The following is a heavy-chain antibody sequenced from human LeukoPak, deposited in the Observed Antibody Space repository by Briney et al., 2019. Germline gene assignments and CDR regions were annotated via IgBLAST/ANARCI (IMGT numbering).Heavy chain of an antibody. CDR3: APDNGDADSYFDY. V-gene: IGHV4-31*03. J-gene: IGHJ4*01. CDR2: IYYSGST. CDR1: GGSISSGGYY. Sequence: ASETLSLTCTVSGGSISSGGYYWSWIRQHPGKGLEWIGYIYYSGSTYYNPSLKSRVTISVDTSKNQFSLKLSSVTAADTAVYYLAPDNGDADSYFDYYGHAFLVTGSS. D-gene: IGHD4-17*01.